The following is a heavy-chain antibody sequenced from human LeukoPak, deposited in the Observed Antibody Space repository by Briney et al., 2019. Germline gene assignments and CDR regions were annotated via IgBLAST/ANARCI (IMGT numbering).Heavy chain of an antibody. CDR1: GFTFRSYA. CDR2: ISGSGGDT. D-gene: IGHD6-19*01. Sequence: GGSLRLSCAASGFTFRSYAIYWVRQAPGKGLEWVSGISGSGGDTYFADSVKGRFTISRDNSKNTVFLQMDSLRAQDTAVYYCEKTTPGYSRGGSPGGLIDSWGEGTPFTVSS. V-gene: IGHV3-23*01. CDR3: EKTTPGYSRGGSPGGLIDS. J-gene: IGHJ4*02.